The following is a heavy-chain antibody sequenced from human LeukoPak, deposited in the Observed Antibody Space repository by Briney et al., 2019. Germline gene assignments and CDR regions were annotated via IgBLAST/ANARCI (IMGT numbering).Heavy chain of an antibody. Sequence: SETLSLTCAVSGGSISSRSYFWGWIRQPPGKGLEWIGSIYYSGSTYYNPSLKSRVTISVDTSKNQFSLKLSSVTASDTAVYYCARSSRTGGFDYWGQGTLVTVSS. CDR3: ARSSRTGGFDY. J-gene: IGHJ4*02. D-gene: IGHD7-27*01. CDR2: IYYSGST. CDR1: GGSISSRSYF. V-gene: IGHV4-39*01.